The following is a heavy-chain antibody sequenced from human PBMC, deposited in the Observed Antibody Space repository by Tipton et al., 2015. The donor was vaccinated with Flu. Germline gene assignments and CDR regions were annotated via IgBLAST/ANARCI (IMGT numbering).Heavy chain of an antibody. V-gene: IGHV4-59*01. Sequence: TLSLTCTVSGGSISSYYWSWIRQPPGKGLEWIGYIYHSGSTSYNPSLKSRVTISVDTSKNQFSLKLSSVTAADTAVYYCARGDCSSTSCLDYWGQGTLVTVSS. CDR3: ARGDCSSTSCLDY. J-gene: IGHJ4*02. CDR1: GGSISSYY. CDR2: IYHSGST. D-gene: IGHD2-2*01.